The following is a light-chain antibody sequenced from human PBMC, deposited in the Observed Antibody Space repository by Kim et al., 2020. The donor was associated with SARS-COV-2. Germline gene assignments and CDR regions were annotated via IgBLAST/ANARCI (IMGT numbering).Light chain of an antibody. J-gene: IGKJ2*01. CDR1: EGISNY. Sequence: SASVGDRVTFACRASEGISNYLNWYQQKPGKAPKLLIYAASSLQSGVPSTFSGSGSGTDFTLTISSLQPEDFATYFCQQSVSTPYTFGQGTKLEIK. CDR3: QQSVSTPYT. CDR2: AAS. V-gene: IGKV1-39*01.